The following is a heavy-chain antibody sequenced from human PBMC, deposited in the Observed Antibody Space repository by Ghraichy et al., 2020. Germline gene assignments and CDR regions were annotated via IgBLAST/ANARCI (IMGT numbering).Heavy chain of an antibody. CDR1: GFTFSSYG. D-gene: IGHD6-19*01. CDR3: ANLEGQAVAGTGKAGFDP. V-gene: IGHV3-30*02. CDR2: IRYDGSNK. Sequence: GGSLRLSCAASGFTFSSYGMHWVRQAPGKGLEWVAFIRYDGSNKYYADSVKGRFTISRDNSKNTLYLQMNSLRAEDTAVYYCANLEGQAVAGTGKAGFDPWGQGTLVTVSS. J-gene: IGHJ5*02.